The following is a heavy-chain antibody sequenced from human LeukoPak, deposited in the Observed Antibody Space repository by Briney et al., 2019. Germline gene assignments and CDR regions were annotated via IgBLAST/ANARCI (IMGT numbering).Heavy chain of an antibody. Sequence: SETLSLTCTVSGGSISSYYWSWIRQPPGKGLEWIGYIYYSGSTNYNPSLKSRVTISVDTSKNQFSLKLSSVTAADTAVYYCASDDYSGAFDIWGQGTMVTVSS. V-gene: IGHV4-59*01. CDR3: ASDDYSGAFDI. J-gene: IGHJ3*02. CDR1: GGSISSYY. D-gene: IGHD4-11*01. CDR2: IYYSGST.